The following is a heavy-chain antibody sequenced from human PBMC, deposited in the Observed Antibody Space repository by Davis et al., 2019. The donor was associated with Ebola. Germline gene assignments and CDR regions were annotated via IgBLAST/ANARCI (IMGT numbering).Heavy chain of an antibody. CDR3: TTPGGQDSGYDVFDI. J-gene: IGHJ4*01. Sequence: ASVKVSCKASGYTFTNYYMHWVRQAPGQGLEWMGMINPNDGRTIYAQKFQGRVTVTRDTSSSTVYMDLSSLRSEDTALYYCTTPGGQDSGYDVFDIWGQGTLVTVSS. CDR1: GYTFTNYY. D-gene: IGHD5-12*01. CDR2: INPNDGRT. V-gene: IGHV1-46*03.